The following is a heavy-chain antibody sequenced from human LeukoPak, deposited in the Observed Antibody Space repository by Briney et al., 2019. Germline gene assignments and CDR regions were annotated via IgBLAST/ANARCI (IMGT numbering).Heavy chain of an antibody. Sequence: GGSLRLSCAASGFSFSDYYMTWIRQASGKGLDLVSYISDSGTVVFYSDSVRGRFTISRDNAKNSLFLQMDSLTAEDTAVYYCAREGRWRYDILTGYFDYWGQGILVTVSS. D-gene: IGHD3-9*01. CDR3: AREGRWRYDILTGYFDY. V-gene: IGHV3-11*04. J-gene: IGHJ4*02. CDR2: ISDSGTVV. CDR1: GFSFSDYY.